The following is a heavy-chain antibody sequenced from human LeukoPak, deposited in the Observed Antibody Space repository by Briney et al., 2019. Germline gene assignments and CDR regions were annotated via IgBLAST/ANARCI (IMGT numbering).Heavy chain of an antibody. V-gene: IGHV3-7*01. CDR1: GLHFSGTA. CDR2: IKQDGSEK. Sequence: PGGSLRLSCAASGLHFSGTAMSWVRQAPGKGLEWVANIKQDGSEKYYVDSVKGRFTIPRDNAKNSLYLQMNSLRAEDTAVYYCARGLTPITIFGVVSGYYYYYMDVWGKGTTVTVSS. D-gene: IGHD3-3*01. CDR3: ARGLTPITIFGVVSGYYYYYMDV. J-gene: IGHJ6*03.